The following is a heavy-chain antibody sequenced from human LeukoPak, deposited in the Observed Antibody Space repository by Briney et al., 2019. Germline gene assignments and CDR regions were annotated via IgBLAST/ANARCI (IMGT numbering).Heavy chain of an antibody. V-gene: IGHV3-30*18. J-gene: IGHJ5*02. D-gene: IGHD3-10*01. Sequence: GGSLRLSCAASGFTFSSYGMHWVRQAPGKGLEWVAVISYDGSNKYYADSVKGRFTISRDNSKNTLYLQMNRLRAEDTAVYYCAKDRGPVRGVINWFDPWGQGTLVTVSS. CDR1: GFTFSSYG. CDR3: AKDRGPVRGVINWFDP. CDR2: ISYDGSNK.